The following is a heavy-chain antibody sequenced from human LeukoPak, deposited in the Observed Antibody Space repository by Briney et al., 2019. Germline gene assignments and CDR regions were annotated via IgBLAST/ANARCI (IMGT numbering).Heavy chain of an antibody. CDR3: AKISTGTAPTRNFDY. CDR2: ISYDGSNK. J-gene: IGHJ4*02. CDR1: GFTFSSYG. V-gene: IGHV3-30*18. Sequence: GGSLRLSCAASGFTFSSYGMHWVRQAPGKGLEWVAVISYDGSNKYYADSVKGRFTISRDNSKNPLYLQMNSLRAEDTAVYYCAKISTGTAPTRNFDYWGQGTLVTVSS. D-gene: IGHD2-21*02.